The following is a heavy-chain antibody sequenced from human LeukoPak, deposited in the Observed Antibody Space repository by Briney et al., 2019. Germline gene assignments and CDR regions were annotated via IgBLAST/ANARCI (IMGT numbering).Heavy chain of an antibody. CDR1: GFTFSSYA. V-gene: IGHV3-23*01. CDR2: ISGSGGST. Sequence: GGSLRLSCAASGFTFSSYAMSWVRQAPGKGLEWVSAISGSGGSTYYADSVKGRFTISRDNSKNTLYLQMNSLRAEDTAVYYCAKSDRGYCSSTSCYIFDYWGQGTLVTVSS. J-gene: IGHJ4*02. D-gene: IGHD2-2*01. CDR3: AKSDRGYCSSTSCYIFDY.